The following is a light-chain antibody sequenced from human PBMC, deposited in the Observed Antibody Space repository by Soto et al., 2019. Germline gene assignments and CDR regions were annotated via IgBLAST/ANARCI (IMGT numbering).Light chain of an antibody. CDR1: SSDVGSYNL. Sequence: QSALTQPASVSGSPGQSITISCTGTSSDVGSYNLVSWYQQHPGKAPKLMIYEGSKRPSGVSNRFSGSKSGNTASLTISGLLAEDEADYYCCSYAGSSTPHVVFGGGTKLTVL. J-gene: IGLJ2*01. CDR3: CSYAGSSTPHVV. V-gene: IGLV2-23*01. CDR2: EGS.